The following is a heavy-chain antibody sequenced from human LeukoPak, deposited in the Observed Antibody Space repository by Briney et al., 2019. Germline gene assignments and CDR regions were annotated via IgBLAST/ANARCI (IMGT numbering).Heavy chain of an antibody. CDR1: GFTFSSYW. J-gene: IGHJ5*02. D-gene: IGHD1-26*01. V-gene: IGHV3-7*01. CDR2: IKQDGSEK. Sequence: GGSLRPSCAASGFTFSSYWMSWVRQAPGKGLEWVANIKQDGSEKYYVDSVKGRFTISRDNAKNSLYLQMNSLRAEDTAVYYCARDSSGSQGNWFDPWGQGTLVTVSS. CDR3: ARDSSGSQGNWFDP.